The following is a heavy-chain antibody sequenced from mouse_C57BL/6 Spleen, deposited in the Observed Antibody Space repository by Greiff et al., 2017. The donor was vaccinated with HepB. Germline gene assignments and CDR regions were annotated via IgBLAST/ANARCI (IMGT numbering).Heavy chain of an antibody. V-gene: IGHV1-53*01. CDR3: ARPGSSPYWYFDV. D-gene: IGHD1-1*01. Sequence: VQLQQPGTELVKPGASVKLSCKASGYTFTSYWMHWVKQRPGQGLEWIGNTNPSNGGTNYNEKFKSKATLTVDKSSSTAYMQLSSLTSEDSAVYYCARPGSSPYWYFDVWGTGTTVTVSS. CDR1: GYTFTSYW. CDR2: TNPSNGGT. J-gene: IGHJ1*03.